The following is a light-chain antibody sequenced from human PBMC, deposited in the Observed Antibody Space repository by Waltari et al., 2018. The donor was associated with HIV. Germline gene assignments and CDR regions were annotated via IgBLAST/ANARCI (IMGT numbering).Light chain of an antibody. J-gene: IGLJ2*01. CDR2: TNK. V-gene: IGLV1-44*01. CDR3: AAWDDSLNGLV. Sequence: QSVLTQPPSASGTPGQRVTISCSGSSSNIGSNTVNWYQQLPGTSPKLLIFTNKQRPTGVPNRFSGSKSGTSASVAISGLQSDDEADYYCAAWDDSLNGLVFGGGTKLTGL. CDR1: SSNIGSNT.